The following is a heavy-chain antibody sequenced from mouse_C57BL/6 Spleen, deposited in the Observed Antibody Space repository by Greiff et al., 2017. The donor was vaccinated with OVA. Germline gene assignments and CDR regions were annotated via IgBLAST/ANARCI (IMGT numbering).Heavy chain of an antibody. CDR1: GYTFTDYY. CDR3: ARTAQADY. V-gene: IGHV1-76*01. J-gene: IGHJ2*01. Sequence: VQLQRSGAELVRPGASVKLSCKASGYTFTDYYINWVKQRPGQGLEWIARIYPGSGNTYYNEKFKGKATLTAEKSSSTAYMQLSSLTSEDSAVYFCARTAQADYWGQGTTLTVSS. D-gene: IGHD3-2*02. CDR2: IYPGSGNT.